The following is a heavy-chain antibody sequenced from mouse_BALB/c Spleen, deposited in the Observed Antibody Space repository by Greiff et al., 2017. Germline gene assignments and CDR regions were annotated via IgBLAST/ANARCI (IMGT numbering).Heavy chain of an antibody. Sequence: EVKLVESGPGLVKPSQSLSLTCTVTGYSITSDYAWNWIRQFPGNKLEWMGYISYSGSTSYNPSLKSRISITRDTSKNQFFLQLNSVTTEDTATYYCAREDYGSSYAYFDYWGQGTTLTVSS. CDR3: AREDYGSSYAYFDY. V-gene: IGHV3-2*02. CDR1: GYSITSDYA. CDR2: ISYSGST. D-gene: IGHD1-1*01. J-gene: IGHJ2*01.